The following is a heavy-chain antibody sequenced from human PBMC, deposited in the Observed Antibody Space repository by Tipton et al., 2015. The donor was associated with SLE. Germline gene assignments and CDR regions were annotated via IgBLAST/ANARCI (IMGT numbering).Heavy chain of an antibody. D-gene: IGHD3-16*01. J-gene: IGHJ3*02. CDR1: GFTVSSNY. V-gene: IGHV4-34*01. CDR2: INDSGST. CDR3: ARVRVGDMDAFDI. Sequence: QLVQSGGGLVQPGGSLRLSCAASGFTVSSNYMSWVRQAPGKGLEWIGEINDSGSTNYNPSLKSRVTISVDTSKNQFSLRLRSVTAADTAVFYCARVRVGDMDAFDIWGQGTMVTVSS.